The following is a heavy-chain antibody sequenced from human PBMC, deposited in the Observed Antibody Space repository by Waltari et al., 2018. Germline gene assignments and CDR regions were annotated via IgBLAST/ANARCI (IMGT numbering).Heavy chain of an antibody. J-gene: IGHJ4*02. CDR2: VIPILGKA. CDR1: GGTFSSYA. V-gene: IGHV1-69*13. D-gene: IGHD3-10*01. CDR3: ARASHATMVQGGLN. Sequence: QVQLVQSGAEVKKPGSSVKVSCKASGGTFSSYAISWVRQAPGQGLEWMGGVIPILGKANYAQKFQGRVTITADESTSTAYMELSSLRSEDTAVYYCARASHATMVQGGLNWGQGTLVTVSS.